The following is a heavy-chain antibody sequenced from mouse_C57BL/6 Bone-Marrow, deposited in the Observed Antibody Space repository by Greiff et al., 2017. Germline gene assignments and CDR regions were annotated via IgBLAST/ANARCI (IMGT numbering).Heavy chain of an antibody. CDR2: IDPSDSET. CDR3: ARSDPIRGYFDY. V-gene: IGHV1-52*01. Sequence: QVQLQQSGAELVRPGSSVKLSCKASGYTFTSYWMHWVKQRPIQGLEWIGNIDPSDSETHSNQKFKDKATLTVDKSSSTAYMQLSSLTSEDSAVYYCARSDPIRGYFDYWGQGTTLTVSS. CDR1: GYTFTSYW. D-gene: IGHD1-1*01. J-gene: IGHJ2*01.